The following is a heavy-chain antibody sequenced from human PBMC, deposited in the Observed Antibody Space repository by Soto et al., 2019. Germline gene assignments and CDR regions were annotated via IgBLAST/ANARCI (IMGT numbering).Heavy chain of an antibody. D-gene: IGHD2-21*02. CDR2: IYYRGNT. Sequence: SETLSLTCSVSDDSINSNKYYWGWIRQPPGKGLEWIGNIYYRGNTYYNPSLKSRVTISVDTSKNQFSLKLSSVTAADTAVYYCARDLTATGHFDYWGQGTLVTVSS. CDR3: ARDLTATGHFDY. J-gene: IGHJ4*02. V-gene: IGHV4-39*07. CDR1: DDSINSNKYY.